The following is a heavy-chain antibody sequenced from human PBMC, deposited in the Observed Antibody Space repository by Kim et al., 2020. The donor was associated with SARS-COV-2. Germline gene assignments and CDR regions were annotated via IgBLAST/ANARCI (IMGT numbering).Heavy chain of an antibody. D-gene: IGHD5-12*01. Sequence: SVKVSCKASGGTFSSYAISWVRQAPGQGLEWMGGIIPIFGTANYAQKFQGRVTITADESTSTAYMELSSLRSEDTAVYYRASTRDSGYFALTFDKSLDVWGQGTTVTVSS. V-gene: IGHV1-69*13. CDR1: GGTFSSYA. CDR2: IIPIFGTA. J-gene: IGHJ6*02. CDR3: ASTRDSGYFALTFDKSLDV.